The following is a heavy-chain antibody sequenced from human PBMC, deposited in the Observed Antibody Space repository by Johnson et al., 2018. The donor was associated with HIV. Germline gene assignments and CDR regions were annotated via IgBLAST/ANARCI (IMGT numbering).Heavy chain of an antibody. CDR1: GFTFSSYG. D-gene: IGHD4-17*01. CDR3: AKGADYADYEGAFDI. J-gene: IGHJ3*02. Sequence: QEQLVESGGGLVQPGGSLRLSCAASGFTFSSYGMHWVRQAPGKGLEWVAIISYDGSNKYYADSVKGRFTISRDNSKNTLYLQMNSLRVEDTAVYYCAKGADYADYEGAFDIWGQGTMVTVSS. V-gene: IGHV3-30*18. CDR2: ISYDGSNK.